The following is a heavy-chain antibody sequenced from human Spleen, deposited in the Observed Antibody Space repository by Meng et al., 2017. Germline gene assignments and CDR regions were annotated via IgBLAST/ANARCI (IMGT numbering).Heavy chain of an antibody. CDR2: IIPILGTA. D-gene: IGHD6-19*01. V-gene: IGHV1-69*01. CDR3: ARVAYSSGWSGEAFDY. Sequence: QVQLVQSGSEWKKRGYTVKASLKVSGGTFSSYAISCVRQAPGQGLEWMGGIIPILGTANYVQQIQDRITITADESTSTAYMELSSLRSEDTAVYYCARVAYSSGWSGEAFDYWGQGTLVTVS. J-gene: IGHJ4*02. CDR1: GGTFSSYA.